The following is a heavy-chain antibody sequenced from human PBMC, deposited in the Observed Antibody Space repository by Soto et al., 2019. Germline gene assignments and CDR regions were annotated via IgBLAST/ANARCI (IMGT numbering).Heavy chain of an antibody. V-gene: IGHV4-39*01. Sequence: QLQLQESGPGLVKPSETLSLTCTVSGGSISSSSYYWGWIRQPPGKGLEWIGSIYYSGSTYYNPFLKSRVTISVDTSKNQFSLMLSYVTAADTAVYYCARQTMRRLLRYFDWLLFDYWGQGTLVTVSS. D-gene: IGHD3-9*01. J-gene: IGHJ4*02. CDR1: GGSISSSSYY. CDR3: ARQTMRRLLRYFDWLLFDY. CDR2: IYYSGST.